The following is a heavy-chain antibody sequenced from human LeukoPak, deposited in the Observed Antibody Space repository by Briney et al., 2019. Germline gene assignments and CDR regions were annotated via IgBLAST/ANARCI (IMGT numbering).Heavy chain of an antibody. V-gene: IGHV4-39*07. Sequence: SETLSLTCTVSGGSISSSSYYWGWIRQPPGKGLEWIGSIYYSGSTYYNPSLKSRVTISVDTSKNQFSLKLSSVTAADTAVYYCARDSVAGLEFDYWGQGTLVTVSS. CDR1: GGSISSSSYY. D-gene: IGHD4-23*01. CDR3: ARDSVAGLEFDY. J-gene: IGHJ4*02. CDR2: IYYSGST.